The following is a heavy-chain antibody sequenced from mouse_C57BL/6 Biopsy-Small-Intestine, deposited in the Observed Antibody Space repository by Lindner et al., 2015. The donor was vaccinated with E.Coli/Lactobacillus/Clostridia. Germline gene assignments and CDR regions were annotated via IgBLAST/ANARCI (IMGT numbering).Heavy chain of an antibody. D-gene: IGHD1-3*01. CDR1: TSTLSNNI. J-gene: IGHJ3*01. Sequence: SVKVSCKASTSTLSNNIITWVRQAPGQGLEWMGWISSYNGNTKYAQKFHDRVIMTTDTSTRTAYMEVRSLRSDDTAVYFCARGHLYEAFHYWGQGTMVTVSS. V-gene: IGHV1-79*01. CDR3: ARGHLYEAFHY. CDR2: ISSYNGNT.